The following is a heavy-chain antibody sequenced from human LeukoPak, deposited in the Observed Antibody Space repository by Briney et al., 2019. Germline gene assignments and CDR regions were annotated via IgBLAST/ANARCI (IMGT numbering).Heavy chain of an antibody. V-gene: IGHV3-23*01. J-gene: IGHJ4*02. CDR3: AKGGKWDVTPFDY. Sequence: GGSLRLSCAASGFTFTSYSMNWVRQAPGKGLEWVSTISGGGGSSYYADSVKGRFTISRDNSKNTLYLQVNSLRAEDTAVYYCAKGGKWDVTPFDYWGQGTLVTVSS. D-gene: IGHD1-26*01. CDR2: ISGGGGSS. CDR1: GFTFTSYS.